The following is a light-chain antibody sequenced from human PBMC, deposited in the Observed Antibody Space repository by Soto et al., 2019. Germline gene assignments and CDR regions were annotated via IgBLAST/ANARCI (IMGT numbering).Light chain of an antibody. CDR2: GAS. CDR3: QQYDSFSGT. J-gene: IGKJ1*01. V-gene: IGKV1-5*01. CDR1: QSIINW. Sequence: DVQMTQSPSTLSASVGGRVTITCRASQSIINWLAWYQQKPGKAPKLLIYGASSLESGVPSRFSGSGSGTEFTLTITNLQPHDFATYYFQQYDSFSGTFGQGTKLDIK.